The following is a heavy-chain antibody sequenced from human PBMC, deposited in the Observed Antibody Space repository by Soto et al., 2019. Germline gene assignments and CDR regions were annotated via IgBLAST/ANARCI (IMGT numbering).Heavy chain of an antibody. CDR1: GFTFSDYS. Sequence: GSLRLSCAASGFTFSDYSMSWVRQAPGKGLEWVSYISGSSGTKYYADSVKGRFTISRDNAKNSLYLQMNSLRAEDTAVYHCARSPSWETTVTPYYFDYWGQGTMVTVSS. V-gene: IGHV3-48*01. CDR2: ISGSSGTK. CDR3: ARSPSWETTVTPYYFDY. J-gene: IGHJ4*03. D-gene: IGHD4-4*01.